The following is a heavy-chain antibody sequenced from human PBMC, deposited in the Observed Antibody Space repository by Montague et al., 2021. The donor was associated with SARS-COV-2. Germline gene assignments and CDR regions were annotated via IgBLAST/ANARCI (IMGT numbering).Heavy chain of an antibody. J-gene: IGHJ4*02. Sequence: CAISGDSVWVKPVAWRWVRQSPAGCPEWLGGTNYRSKWTSDYATSVEGRISIDPDTSKNQFFLHLRSVTPEDTGVYYCVRDTGSAQAGFDAWGQGTLVTVSS. V-gene: IGHV6-1*01. D-gene: IGHD4-17*01. CDR1: GDSVWVKPVA. CDR3: VRDTGSAQAGFDA. CDR2: TNYRSKWTS.